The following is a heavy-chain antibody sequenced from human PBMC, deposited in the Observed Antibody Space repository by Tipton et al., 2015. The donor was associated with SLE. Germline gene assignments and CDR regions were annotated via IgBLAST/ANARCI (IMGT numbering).Heavy chain of an antibody. CDR2: NIPIFGTA. V-gene: IGHV1-69*06. D-gene: IGHD3-22*01. CDR1: GGTFSSYA. CDR3: ARESDYYDSSGLTFDY. J-gene: IGHJ4*02. Sequence: QSGAEVKKPGSSVKVSCKASGGTFSSYAISWVRQAPGQGLEWMGGNIPIFGTANYAQKFQGRVTITADKSTSTAYMELSSLRSEDTAVYYCARESDYYDSSGLTFDYWGQGTLVTVSS.